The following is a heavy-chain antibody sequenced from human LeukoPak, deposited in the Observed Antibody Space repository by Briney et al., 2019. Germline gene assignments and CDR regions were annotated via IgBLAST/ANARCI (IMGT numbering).Heavy chain of an antibody. CDR3: AREGEGVAAA. Sequence: GGSLRLSCAASGFTFSSYAMHWVRQAPGKGLEWVAVISYDGSNKYYADSVKGRFTISRDNSKNTLYLQMNSLRAEDTAVYYCAREGEGVAAAWGQGTLVTVSS. J-gene: IGHJ5*02. D-gene: IGHD6-13*01. V-gene: IGHV3-30-3*01. CDR2: ISYDGSNK. CDR1: GFTFSSYA.